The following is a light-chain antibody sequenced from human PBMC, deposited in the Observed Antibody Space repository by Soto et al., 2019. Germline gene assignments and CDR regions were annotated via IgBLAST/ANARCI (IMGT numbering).Light chain of an antibody. CDR3: QSYDSSLSGLV. CDR2: GNS. CDR1: SSTIGAGYD. J-gene: IGLJ1*01. Sequence: QSVLTQPPSVSGAPGQRVTISCPGSSSTIGAGYDVHWYRQLPGPAPKLLIYGNSNRPSGVPDRFSGSKSGTSASLAITGLQAEDEADYYCQSYDSSLSGLVFGTGTKLTVL. V-gene: IGLV1-40*01.